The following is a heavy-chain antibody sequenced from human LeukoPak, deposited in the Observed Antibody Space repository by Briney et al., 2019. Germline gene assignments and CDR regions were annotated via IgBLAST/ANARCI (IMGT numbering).Heavy chain of an antibody. CDR2: ISYDGSNK. D-gene: IGHD6-19*01. J-gene: IGHJ4*02. CDR1: GFTFSSYG. V-gene: IGHV3-30*03. Sequence: GGSLRPSCAASGFTFSSYGMHWVRQAPGKGLEWVAVISYDGSNKYYADSVKGRFTISRDNSKNTLYLQMNSLRAEDTAVYYCAADSSGWSSWGQGTLVTVSS. CDR3: AADSSGWSS.